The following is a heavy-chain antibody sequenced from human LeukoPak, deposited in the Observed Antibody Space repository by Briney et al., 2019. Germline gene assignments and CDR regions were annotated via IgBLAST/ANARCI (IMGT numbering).Heavy chain of an antibody. V-gene: IGHV4-59*12. Sequence: SETLSLTCTVSGGSINNYYWNWIRQPPGKGLEWIGYICYTGNTNYNPSLKSRVTISVDTSENQFSLKLSSVTAADTAVYYCARGVTTANSGDAFDIWGQGTMVTVSS. CDR1: GGSINNYY. CDR2: ICYTGNT. J-gene: IGHJ3*02. D-gene: IGHD4-11*01. CDR3: ARGVTTANSGDAFDI.